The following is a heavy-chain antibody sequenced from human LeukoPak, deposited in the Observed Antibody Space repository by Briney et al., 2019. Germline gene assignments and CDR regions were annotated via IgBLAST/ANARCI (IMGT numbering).Heavy chain of an antibody. Sequence: GGSLRLSCAASGFTFSSYGMHWLRQAPGKGLEWVAVISYDGSNKYYADSVKGRFTISRDNSKNTLYLQMNSLRAEDTAVYYCAKGMGPWIQYWNHFDYWGQGTLVTVSS. V-gene: IGHV3-30*18. CDR2: ISYDGSNK. D-gene: IGHD5-24*01. CDR3: AKGMGPWIQYWNHFDY. CDR1: GFTFSSYG. J-gene: IGHJ4*02.